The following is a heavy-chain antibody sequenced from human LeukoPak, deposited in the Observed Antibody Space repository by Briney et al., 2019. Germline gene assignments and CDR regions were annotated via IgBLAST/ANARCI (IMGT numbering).Heavy chain of an antibody. CDR1: GGSISSYY. J-gene: IGHJ5*02. D-gene: IGHD3-3*01. V-gene: IGHV4-59*01. CDR3: ARACLNYDFWSRYYSWFDP. CDR2: IYYSGST. Sequence: SETPSLTCTVSGGSISSYYWSWIRQPPGKGLEWIGYIYYSGSTNYNPSLKSRVTISVDTSKNQFSLKPSSVTAADTAVYYCARACLNYDFWSRYYSWFDPWGQGTLVTVSS.